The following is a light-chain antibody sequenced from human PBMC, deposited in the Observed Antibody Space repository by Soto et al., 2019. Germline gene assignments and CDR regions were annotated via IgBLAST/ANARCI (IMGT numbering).Light chain of an antibody. V-gene: IGLV3-1*01. Sequence: SYELTQPPSMSVSPGQTATITCFGDRLGTKYVSWYQHHSGQSPVLVIYQHSKRPSGIPERFSCSKSGNTATLTIRGTQAMDEAAYYCQAWESSTVIFGGGPKVTVL. CDR3: QAWESSTVI. J-gene: IGLJ2*01. CDR2: QHS. CDR1: RLGTKY.